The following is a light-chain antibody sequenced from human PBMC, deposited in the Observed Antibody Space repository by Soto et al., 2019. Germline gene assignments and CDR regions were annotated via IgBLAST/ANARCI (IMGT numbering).Light chain of an antibody. V-gene: IGLV2-14*01. CDR1: SSDVGGYNY. J-gene: IGLJ1*01. CDR2: DVS. Sequence: QSVLTQPASVSGSPGQSITISCTGTSSDVGGYNYVSWYQQHPGKAPKLMIYDVSNRPSGVSNRFSGSKSGNTASLTISGLQAEDEADYYCSSYTSSSPWVSGTGTKVTV. CDR3: SSYTSSSPWV.